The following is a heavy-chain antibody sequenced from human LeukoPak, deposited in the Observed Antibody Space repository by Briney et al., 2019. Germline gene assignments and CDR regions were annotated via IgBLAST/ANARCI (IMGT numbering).Heavy chain of an antibody. Sequence: TSETLSLTCTVSGGSISSGDYYWSWIRQPPGKGLEWIGYIYYSGSTYYNPSLKSRVTISVDTSKNQFSLKLSSVTAADTAVYYCAREGCGYDRCYYYGMDVWGQGTTVTVSS. CDR1: GGSISSGDYY. V-gene: IGHV4-30-4*01. CDR2: IYYSGST. D-gene: IGHD5-12*01. CDR3: AREGCGYDRCYYYGMDV. J-gene: IGHJ6*02.